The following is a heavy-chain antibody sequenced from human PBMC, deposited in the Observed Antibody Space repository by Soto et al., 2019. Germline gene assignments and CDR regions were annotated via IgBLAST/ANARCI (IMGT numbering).Heavy chain of an antibody. V-gene: IGHV4-39*01. Sequence: QLHLQESGPGLVKPSETLSLTCTVSGGSISSSSYYWGWIRQPPVKGLEWIGNVYYGGSTYYNPSLKSRVTISVETSKSQFSLKLSSVTAADTAVYYCAGGDYYHSSGYYFYYYTMDVWGQGTKVTV. CDR3: AGGDYYHSSGYYFYYYTMDV. CDR1: GGSISSSSYY. J-gene: IGHJ6*02. D-gene: IGHD3-22*01. CDR2: VYYGGST.